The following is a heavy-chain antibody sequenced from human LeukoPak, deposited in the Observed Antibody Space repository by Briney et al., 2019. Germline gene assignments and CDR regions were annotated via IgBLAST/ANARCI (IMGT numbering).Heavy chain of an antibody. V-gene: IGHV4-34*01. Sequence: PSETLSLTCALYGGSFSGYYWSWIRQPPGKGLEWIGEINHSGSTNYNPSLKSRVTISVDTSKNQFSLKLSSVTAADTAVYYCARRGPYYYYGSGSYYNDYRGQGTLVTVSS. CDR2: INHSGST. J-gene: IGHJ4*02. CDR1: GGSFSGYY. D-gene: IGHD3-10*01. CDR3: ARRGPYYYYGSGSYYNDY.